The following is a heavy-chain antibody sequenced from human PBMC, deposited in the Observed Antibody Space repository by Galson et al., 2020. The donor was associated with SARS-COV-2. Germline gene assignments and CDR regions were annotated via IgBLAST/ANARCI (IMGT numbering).Heavy chain of an antibody. Sequence: GESLKISCAASGFTFDDYAMPWVRQAPGKGLEWVSLISGDGGSTYYADSVKGRFTISRDNSKNSLYLQMHSLRTEDTALYYCAKVESVGGWVPCYYYAMDVWGQGTTVTVS. CDR1: GFTFDDYA. CDR3: AKVESVGGWVPCYYYAMDV. V-gene: IGHV3-43*02. D-gene: IGHD6-19*01. J-gene: IGHJ6*02. CDR2: ISGDGGST.